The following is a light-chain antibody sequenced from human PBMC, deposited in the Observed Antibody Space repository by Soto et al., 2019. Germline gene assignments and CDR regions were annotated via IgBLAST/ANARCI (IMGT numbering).Light chain of an antibody. CDR3: LSYTSANTRV. CDR1: SSDVGGYKF. CDR2: EVN. J-gene: IGLJ3*02. V-gene: IGLV2-14*01. Sequence: QSALTQPASVSASPGQSITISCTGTSSDVGGYKFVSWYQHHPGKAPKLMIYEVNNRPSGVSNRFSGSKSGNTASLTISDLQPEDEADYYCLSYTSANTRVFGGGTKVTVL.